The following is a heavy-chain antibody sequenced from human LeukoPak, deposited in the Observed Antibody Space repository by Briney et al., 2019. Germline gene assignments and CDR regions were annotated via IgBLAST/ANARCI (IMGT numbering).Heavy chain of an antibody. D-gene: IGHD2-2*03. Sequence: GGSLILSCAASGFTFSSYGMHWVRQAPGKGLEWVAVISYDGSNKYYADSVKGRFTISRDNSKNTLYLQMNSLRAEDTAVYYCAKAGYCSSTSCYPRGVYYWGQGTLVTVSS. CDR2: ISYDGSNK. J-gene: IGHJ4*02. V-gene: IGHV3-30*18. CDR3: AKAGYCSSTSCYPRGVYY. CDR1: GFTFSSYG.